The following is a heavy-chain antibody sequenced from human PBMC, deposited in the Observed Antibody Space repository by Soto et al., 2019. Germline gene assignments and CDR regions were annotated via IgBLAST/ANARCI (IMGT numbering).Heavy chain of an antibody. J-gene: IGHJ5*02. CDR2: ISSSSSYM. D-gene: IGHD3-10*01. CDR1: VFSFSTYA. CDR3: ARDVLRELISPIRFDP. V-gene: IGHV3-21*01. Sequence: GGSLRLACEVSVFSFSTYAMNWVRQSPGKGLEWVSSISSSSSYMYYADSVKGRFTISRDNAKNSLYLQMNSLRAEDTAVYYCARDVLRELISPIRFDPWGQGTLVTVSS.